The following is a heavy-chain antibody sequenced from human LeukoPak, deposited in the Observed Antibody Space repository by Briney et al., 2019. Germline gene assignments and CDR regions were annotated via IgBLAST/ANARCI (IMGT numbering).Heavy chain of an antibody. D-gene: IGHD2-15*01. CDR1: GFTFSSYG. CDR2: ISYDGSNK. V-gene: IGHV3-30*18. J-gene: IGHJ4*02. Sequence: GRPLRLSFAASGFTFSSYGIHWVRQAPGKGLEWVAVISYDGSNKYYADSVKGRFTISRDNSKNTLYLQMNSLRAEDTAVYYCAKDLVRDCSGGSCYGIDYWGQGTLVTVSS. CDR3: AKDLVRDCSGGSCYGIDY.